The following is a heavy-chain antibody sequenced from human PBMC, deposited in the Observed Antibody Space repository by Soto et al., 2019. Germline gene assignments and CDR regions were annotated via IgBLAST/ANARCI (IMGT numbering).Heavy chain of an antibody. Sequence: SETLSLTCTVSGGSISSYYWSWIRQPPGKGLEWIGFIYYTGSTNYNPSLRSRVTISVDTSKNQFSLKLRSVNAADTAVYFCARDKGPRRSYYGMDVWGQGTTVTVSS. V-gene: IGHV4-59*01. J-gene: IGHJ6*02. CDR3: ARDKGPRRSYYGMDV. CDR1: GGSISSYY. CDR2: IYYTGST. D-gene: IGHD6-6*01.